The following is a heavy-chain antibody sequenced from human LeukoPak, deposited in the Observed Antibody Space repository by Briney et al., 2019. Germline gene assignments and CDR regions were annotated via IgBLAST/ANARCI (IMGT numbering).Heavy chain of an antibody. V-gene: IGHV1-69*04. D-gene: IGHD3-3*01. CDR2: IIPILGIA. Sequence: ASVKVSCKASGGTFSSYTISWVRQAPGQGLEWMGRIIPILGIANYEQKFQGRVTITADKSTSTAYMELSSLRSEDTAVYYCARDDFWSGYSHYYYYYYGMDVWGQGTTVTVSS. CDR3: ARDDFWSGYSHYYYYYYGMDV. CDR1: GGTFSSYT. J-gene: IGHJ6*02.